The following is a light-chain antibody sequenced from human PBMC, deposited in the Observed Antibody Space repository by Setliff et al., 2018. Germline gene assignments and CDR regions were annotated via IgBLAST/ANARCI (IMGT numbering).Light chain of an antibody. V-gene: IGLV3-1*01. CDR1: KLGDKY. CDR2: QDS. CDR3: QAWDSSTYV. J-gene: IGLJ1*01. Sequence: SYELTQPPSVSVSPGQIASITCSGDKLGDKYACWYQQKPGQSPVLVIYQDSKRPSGIPERFSGSSSGNTATLTISGTQAMDEADYYCQAWDSSTYVFGTGTKVTVL.